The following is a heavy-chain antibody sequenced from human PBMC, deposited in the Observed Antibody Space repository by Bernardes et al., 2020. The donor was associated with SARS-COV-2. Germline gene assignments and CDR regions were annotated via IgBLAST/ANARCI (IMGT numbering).Heavy chain of an antibody. CDR1: GYTFTAYV. D-gene: IGHD2-15*01. J-gene: IGHJ4*02. CDR2: ISAYNGYT. CDR3: ARGLISDCSGGRCYPDYGDYFDY. Sequence: ASVKVSCMTSGYTFTAYVIIWVRQAPGRGLESMGWISAYNGYTNYAQKFQGRVTMTTDTSTSTAYMELRSLRSDDTAVYYCARGLISDCSGGRCYPDYGDYFDYWGQGTLLTVSS. V-gene: IGHV1-18*01.